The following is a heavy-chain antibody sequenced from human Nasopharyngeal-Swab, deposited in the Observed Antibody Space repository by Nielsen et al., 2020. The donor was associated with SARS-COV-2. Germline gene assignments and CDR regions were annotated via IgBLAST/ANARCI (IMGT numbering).Heavy chain of an antibody. D-gene: IGHD5-12*01. CDR1: GGSISSGGYS. CDR2: IYHSGST. Sequence: LRLSCAVSGGSISSGGYSWRWIRQPPGKGLEWIGYIYHSGSTYYNPSLKSRVTISVDRSKNQFSLKLSSVTAADTAVYYCASGPRGYSAFDIWGQGTMVTVSS. J-gene: IGHJ3*02. V-gene: IGHV4-30-2*01. CDR3: ASGPRGYSAFDI.